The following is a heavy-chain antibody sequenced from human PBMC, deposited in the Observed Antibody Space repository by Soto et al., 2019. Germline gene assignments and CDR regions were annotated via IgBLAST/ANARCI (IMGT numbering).Heavy chain of an antibody. V-gene: IGHV4-4*02. D-gene: IGHD3-10*01. Sequence: QVQLQESGPGLVKPSGTLSLTCAVSGGAISSSNWWRWVRQPPGKGLELIGEIYHSGSTNYNPSLNSRGTISVNKSKSRFSLKLSAVTAANTAVQSCARDPYFHQGHYGMDVWGNGSTVTVSS. CDR2: IYHSGST. CDR3: ARDPYFHQGHYGMDV. CDR1: GGAISSSNW. J-gene: IGHJ6*04.